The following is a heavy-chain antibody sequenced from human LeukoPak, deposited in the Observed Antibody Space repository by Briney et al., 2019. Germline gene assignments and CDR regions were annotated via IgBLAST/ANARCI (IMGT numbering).Heavy chain of an antibody. CDR3: ARDNGNYYDSSGYHY. CDR2: IIPILGIA. Sequence: ISWVRQAPGQGLEWMGRIIPILGIANYAQKFQGRVTITADKSTSTAYMELGSLRSEDTAVYYCARDNGNYYDSSGYHYWGQGTLVTVSS. D-gene: IGHD3-22*01. V-gene: IGHV1-69*04. J-gene: IGHJ4*02.